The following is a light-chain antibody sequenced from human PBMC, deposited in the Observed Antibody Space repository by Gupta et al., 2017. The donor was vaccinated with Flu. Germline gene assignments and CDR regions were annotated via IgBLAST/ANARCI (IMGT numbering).Light chain of an antibody. Sequence: PSTLSASVGDRVTITCRASQSISNWLARYQQKPGKAPKVLIYKASSLESGVPSRFSGSGSGTEFTLTISSLQPDDFATYYCQHYNIYSGTFGQGTKVEIK. J-gene: IGKJ1*01. CDR3: QHYNIYSGT. CDR1: QSISNW. CDR2: KAS. V-gene: IGKV1-5*03.